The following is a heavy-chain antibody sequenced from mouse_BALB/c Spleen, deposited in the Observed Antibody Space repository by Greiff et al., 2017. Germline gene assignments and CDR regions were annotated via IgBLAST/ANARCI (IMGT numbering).Heavy chain of an antibody. CDR1: GFTFSSFG. V-gene: IGHV5-17*02. CDR2: ISSGSSTI. Sequence: EVKLVESGGGLVQPGGSRKLSCAASGFTFSSFGMHWVRQAPEKGLEWVAYISSGSSTIYYADTVKGRFTISRDNPKNTLFLQMTSLRSEDTAMYYCARPGYGYFDVWGAGTTVTVSS. J-gene: IGHJ1*01. CDR3: ARPGYGYFDV.